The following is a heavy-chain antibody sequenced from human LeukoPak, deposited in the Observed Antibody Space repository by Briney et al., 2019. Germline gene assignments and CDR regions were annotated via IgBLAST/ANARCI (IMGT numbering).Heavy chain of an antibody. Sequence: GRFLRLSCAASGLTFSSYGMHWVRQAPGKGLEWVAVISYDGSNKYYADSVKGRFTISRDNSKNTLYLQMNSLRAEDTAVYYCAKSFSTIDAFDIWGQGTMVTVSS. J-gene: IGHJ3*02. CDR3: AKSFSTIDAFDI. V-gene: IGHV3-30*18. CDR1: GLTFSSYG. CDR2: ISYDGSNK. D-gene: IGHD3/OR15-3a*01.